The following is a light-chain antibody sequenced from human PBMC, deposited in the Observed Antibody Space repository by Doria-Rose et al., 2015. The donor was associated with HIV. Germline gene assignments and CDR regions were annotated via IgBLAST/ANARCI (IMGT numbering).Light chain of an antibody. CDR2: GNT. Sequence: SVSGAPGQRVTISCTGSSSNIGAGYGVHWYQHLPGTAPKLLIYGNTNRPSGVPDRFSGSKSGTSAPLAITGLQAEDEADYYCQSYDSSLSGVVFGGGTKLTVL. J-gene: IGLJ2*01. V-gene: IGLV1-40*01. CDR3: QSYDSSLSGVV. CDR1: SSNIGAGYG.